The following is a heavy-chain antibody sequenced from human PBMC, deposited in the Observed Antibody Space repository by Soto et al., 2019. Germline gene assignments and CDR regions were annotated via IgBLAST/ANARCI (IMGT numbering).Heavy chain of an antibody. CDR3: AKDKGYDILTGQRDAFEF. D-gene: IGHD3-9*01. J-gene: IGHJ3*01. V-gene: IGHV3-9*01. CDR1: GFNFDDYA. Sequence: EVQLVESGGGLVQPGRSLRLSCAASGFNFDDYAIHWVRQAPGKGLEWVSGISWNSGSIGYADSVMGRFTISRDNAKNALYLQMNSLRTEDTALYYCAKDKGYDILTGQRDAFEFWGQGTMVTVSS. CDR2: ISWNSGSI.